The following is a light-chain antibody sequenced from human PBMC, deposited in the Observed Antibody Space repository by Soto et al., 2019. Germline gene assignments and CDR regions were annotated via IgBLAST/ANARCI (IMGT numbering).Light chain of an antibody. CDR2: EVN. CDR3: SSYGGSNNLL. J-gene: IGLJ2*01. V-gene: IGLV2-8*01. Sequence: QSALTQPPSASGSPGQSVTIYCTGTRSDVGGYHYVSWYQQHPGNAPKLMIYEVNRRPSGVPDRFSGSKSGNTASLTVSGLQAEDEADYYCSSYGGSNNLLFGGGTKLTVL. CDR1: RSDVGGYHY.